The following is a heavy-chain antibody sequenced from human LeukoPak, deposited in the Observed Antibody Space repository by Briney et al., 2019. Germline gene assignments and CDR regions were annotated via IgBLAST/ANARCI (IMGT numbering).Heavy chain of an antibody. CDR1: GFTVSSNY. CDR3: ARAPEWELLRVYFDY. Sequence: GGSLRLSCAASGFTVSSNYMSWVRQAPGKGPEWVSVIYSGGSTYYADSVKGRFTISRDNSKNTLYLQMNSLRAEDTAVYYCARAPEWELLRVYFDYWGQGTLVTVSS. CDR2: IYSGGST. J-gene: IGHJ4*02. D-gene: IGHD1-26*01. V-gene: IGHV3-53*01.